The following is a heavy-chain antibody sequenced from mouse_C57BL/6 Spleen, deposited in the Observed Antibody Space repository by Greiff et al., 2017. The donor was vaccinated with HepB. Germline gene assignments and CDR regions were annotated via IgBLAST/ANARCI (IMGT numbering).Heavy chain of an antibody. V-gene: IGHV1-39*01. J-gene: IGHJ1*03. Sequence: EVQLQQSGPELVKPGASVKISCKASGYSFTDYNMNWVKQSNGKSLEWIGVINPNYGTTSYNQKFKGKATLTVDQSSSTAYVQLNSLTSEDSEVYYCARSTDYDGEGYFDVWGKGTTVTVSS. CDR2: INPNYGTT. CDR3: ARSTDYDGEGYFDV. D-gene: IGHD2-4*01. CDR1: GYSFTDYN.